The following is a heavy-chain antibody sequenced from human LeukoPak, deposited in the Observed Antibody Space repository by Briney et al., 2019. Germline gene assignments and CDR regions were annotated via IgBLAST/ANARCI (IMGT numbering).Heavy chain of an antibody. CDR1: GHTFTGYY. CDR3: ARDRGDYYDSSGYYGFY. D-gene: IGHD3-22*01. Sequence: GASVKVSCKASGHTFTGYYMHWVRQAPGQGLEWMGWINPNSGGTNYAQKFQGRVTMTRDTSISTAYMELSRLRSDDTAVYYCARDRGDYYDSSGYYGFYWGQGTLVTVSS. CDR2: INPNSGGT. V-gene: IGHV1-2*02. J-gene: IGHJ4*02.